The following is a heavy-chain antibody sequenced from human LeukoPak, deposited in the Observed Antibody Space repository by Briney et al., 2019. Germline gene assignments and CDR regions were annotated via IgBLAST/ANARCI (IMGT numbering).Heavy chain of an antibody. J-gene: IGHJ4*02. V-gene: IGHV3-23*01. CDR1: GFTFSSYA. CDR3: AKSPPVLLWFGEGGFDY. CDR2: ISGSGGST. Sequence: GGSLRLSCAASGFTFSSYAMSWVRQAPGKGLEWVSAISGSGGSTYYADSVKGRFTISRDNSKNTLYLQMNSLRTEDTAVYYCAKSPPVLLWFGEGGFDYWGQGTLVTVSS. D-gene: IGHD3-10*01.